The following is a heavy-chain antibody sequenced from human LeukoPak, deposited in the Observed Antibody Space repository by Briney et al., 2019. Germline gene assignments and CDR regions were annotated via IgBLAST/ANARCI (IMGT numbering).Heavy chain of an antibody. V-gene: IGHV3-23*01. CDR3: AFCAGGSCYSRSTSYYGMDV. CDR1: GFTFSSYA. Sequence: GGSLRLSCAASGFTFSSYAMSWVRQAPGKGLEWVSAISGSGGSTYYADSVKGRFTISRDNSKNTLYLQMNSLRAEDTAVYYCAFCAGGSCYSRSTSYYGMDVWGQGTTVTVSS. J-gene: IGHJ6*02. D-gene: IGHD2-15*01. CDR2: ISGSGGST.